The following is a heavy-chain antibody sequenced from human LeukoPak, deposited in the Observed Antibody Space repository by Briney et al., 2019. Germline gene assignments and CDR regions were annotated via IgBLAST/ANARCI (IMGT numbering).Heavy chain of an antibody. V-gene: IGHV3-43D*03. Sequence: GGFLRLSCAASGFTFDDYAMHWVRQAPGKGLEWVSLISWDGGSTYYADSVKGRFTISRDNSKNSLYLQMNSLRVEDTAVYYCARERGAGLSSSWVDYWGQGTLVTVSS. CDR2: ISWDGGST. D-gene: IGHD6-13*01. CDR3: ARERGAGLSSSWVDY. J-gene: IGHJ4*02. CDR1: GFTFDDYA.